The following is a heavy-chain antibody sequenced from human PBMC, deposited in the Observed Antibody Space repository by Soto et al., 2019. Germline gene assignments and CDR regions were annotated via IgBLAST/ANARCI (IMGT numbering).Heavy chain of an antibody. V-gene: IGHV4-59*08. Sequence: SETLSLTCTVSGGSISSYYWSWIRQPPGKGLEWIGYIYYSGSTNYNPSLKSRVTISVDTSKNQFSLKLSSVTAADTAVYYCARQVHCSGGSCYSYYYYYMDVWGKGTTVTVSS. CDR1: GGSISSYY. CDR2: IYYSGST. CDR3: ARQVHCSGGSCYSYYYYYMDV. D-gene: IGHD2-15*01. J-gene: IGHJ6*03.